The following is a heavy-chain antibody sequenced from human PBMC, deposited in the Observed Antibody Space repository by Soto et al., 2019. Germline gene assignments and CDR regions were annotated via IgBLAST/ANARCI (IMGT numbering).Heavy chain of an antibody. V-gene: IGHV4-59*08. Sequence: SETLSLTCTVSGGSISSYYWSWIRQPPGKGLEWIGYIYYSGSTNYNPSLKSRVTISLDTPKNQFSLKLSSVTAADTAVYYCARHQKEPSPIVVVPAAIDYWGQGTLVTVSS. CDR1: GGSISSYY. J-gene: IGHJ4*02. CDR2: IYYSGST. CDR3: ARHQKEPSPIVVVPAAIDY. D-gene: IGHD2-2*01.